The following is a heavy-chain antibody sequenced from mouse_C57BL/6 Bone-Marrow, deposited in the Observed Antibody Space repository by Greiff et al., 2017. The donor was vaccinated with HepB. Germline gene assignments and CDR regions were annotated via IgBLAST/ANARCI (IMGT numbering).Heavy chain of an antibody. J-gene: IGHJ4*01. CDR2: INPNNGGT. CDR3: ARGNLPSMDY. CDR1: GYTFTDYY. Sequence: VQLQQSGPELVKPGASVKISCKASGYTFTDYYMNWVKQSHGKSLEWIGDINPNNGGTSYNQKFKGKATLTVDKSSSTAYMELRSLTSEDSAVYYCARGNLPSMDYWGQGTSVTVSS. D-gene: IGHD2-1*01. V-gene: IGHV1-26*01.